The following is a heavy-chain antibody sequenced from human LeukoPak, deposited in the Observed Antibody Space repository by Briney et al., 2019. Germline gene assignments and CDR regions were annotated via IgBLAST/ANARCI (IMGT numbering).Heavy chain of an antibody. CDR1: GYTFTSYG. J-gene: IGHJ6*03. V-gene: IGHV1-18*01. Sequence: ASVKVSCKASGYTFTSYGISWVRQAPGQGLEWMGWISAYNGNTNYAQKLQGRVTMTTDTSTSTAYMELRSLRSDDTAVYYCARDRYYDFWSGYYTSYYYYYMDVWGKGTTVTVSS. CDR2: ISAYNGNT. CDR3: ARDRYYDFWSGYYTSYYYYYMDV. D-gene: IGHD3-3*01.